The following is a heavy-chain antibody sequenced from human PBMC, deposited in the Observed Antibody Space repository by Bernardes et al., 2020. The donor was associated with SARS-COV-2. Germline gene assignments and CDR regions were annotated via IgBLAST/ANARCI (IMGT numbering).Heavy chain of an antibody. D-gene: IGHD1-1*01. CDR1: GFTFSSYS. J-gene: IGHJ3*02. CDR3: ARASFMEGGTAFDI. Sequence: GGSLRLSCAASGFTFSSYSMKWARQAPGKGLEWVSSISSSGSYIYYADSVKGRFTISRDNAKNSLYLQMNSLRAEDTAVYYCARASFMEGGTAFDIWSKGKMVTVSS. CDR2: ISSSGSYI. V-gene: IGHV3-21*01.